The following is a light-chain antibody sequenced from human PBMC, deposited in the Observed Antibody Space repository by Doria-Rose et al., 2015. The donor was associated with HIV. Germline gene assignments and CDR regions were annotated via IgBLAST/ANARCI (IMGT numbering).Light chain of an antibody. CDR1: QSLLYTSKNY. CDR2: WAS. V-gene: IGKV4-1*01. Sequence: DIQMTQSPESLDMSLGERATLNCKSNQSLLYTSKNYLAWYQRKPGQPPKLLIYWASTRQSGVPARFSGSGSGTDFTLTISSLEAEDVAVYYCQQYYDTPSFGPGTTVDIK. J-gene: IGKJ3*01. CDR3: QQYYDTPS.